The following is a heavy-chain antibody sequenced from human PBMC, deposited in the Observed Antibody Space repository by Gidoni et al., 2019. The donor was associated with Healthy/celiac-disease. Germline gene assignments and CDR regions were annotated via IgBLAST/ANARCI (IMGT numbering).Heavy chain of an antibody. CDR3: ARGLNGGSTVVTPLDP. D-gene: IGHD4-17*01. J-gene: IGHJ5*02. CDR2: INHSGST. CDR1: GGSFSGYY. Sequence: QVQLQQWGAGLLKPSETLSLTCAVYGGSFSGYYWSWIRQPPGKGLEWIGEINHSGSTNYNPSLKSRVTISVDTSKNQFSLKLSSVTAADTAVYYCARGLNGGSTVVTPLDPWGQGTLVTVSS. V-gene: IGHV4-34*01.